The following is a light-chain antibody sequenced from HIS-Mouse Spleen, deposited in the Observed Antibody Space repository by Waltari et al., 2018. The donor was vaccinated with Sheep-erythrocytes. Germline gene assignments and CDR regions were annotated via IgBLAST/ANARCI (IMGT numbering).Light chain of an antibody. CDR2: AAS. Sequence: DIKLTQPPSFLTESVGERVTITCRASQGISSYLAWYQQRPGTAPEFLIYAASTLQRRVPSRFSGSGSGTEFALTISCLQPEDFATYYCQHLNSDPFPFGPGTKVDIK. CDR3: QHLNSDPFP. CDR1: QGISSY. V-gene: IGKV1-9*01. J-gene: IGKJ3*01.